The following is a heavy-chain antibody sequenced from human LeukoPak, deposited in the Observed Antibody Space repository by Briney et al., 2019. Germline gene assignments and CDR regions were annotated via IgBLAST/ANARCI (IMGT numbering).Heavy chain of an antibody. Sequence: GGSLRLSCAASGFTFSSYAMSWVRQAPGKGLEWVSGISGSGGSTYYADSVKGRFTIFRDNSKNTLYLQMDSLRAEDTAVYHCANGWSPDYWGRGTLVTVSS. CDR2: ISGSGGST. CDR3: ANGWSPDY. D-gene: IGHD2-15*01. J-gene: IGHJ4*02. CDR1: GFTFSSYA. V-gene: IGHV3-23*01.